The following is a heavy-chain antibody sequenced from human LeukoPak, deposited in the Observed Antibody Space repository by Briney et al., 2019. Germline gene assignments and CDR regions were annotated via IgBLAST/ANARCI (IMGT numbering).Heavy chain of an antibody. D-gene: IGHD3-10*01. J-gene: IGHJ4*02. CDR2: ISWNSGNI. V-gene: IGHV3-9*01. Sequence: GRSLRLSCAASGFTFDDYAMHWVRQAPGKGLEWVSGISWNSGNIGYADSVKGRFTISRDNAKNSLYLQMNSLRAEDTALYYCAKDLGFDYGSGSYWNYFDYWGQGILVTVSS. CDR3: AKDLGFDYGSGSYWNYFDY. CDR1: GFTFDDYA.